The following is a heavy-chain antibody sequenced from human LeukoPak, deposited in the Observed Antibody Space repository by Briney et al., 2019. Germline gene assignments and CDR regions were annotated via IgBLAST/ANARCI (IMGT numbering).Heavy chain of an antibody. CDR3: AKVPWNYWSGRHYFDY. J-gene: IGHJ4*02. Sequence: GGSLRLSCAASGFTFSSYAMSWVRQAPGKGLEWVLGISGSGGSTYYADSVKGRFTISRDNSKNTLYLQMNSLRAEDTAVYYCAKVPWNYWSGRHYFDYWGQGTLVTVSS. CDR1: GFTFSSYA. V-gene: IGHV3-23*01. CDR2: ISGSGGST. D-gene: IGHD1-7*01.